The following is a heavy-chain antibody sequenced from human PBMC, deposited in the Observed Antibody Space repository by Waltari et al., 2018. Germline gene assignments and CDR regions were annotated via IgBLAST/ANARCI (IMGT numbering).Heavy chain of an antibody. CDR1: GFTFADYA. V-gene: IGHV3-49*04. D-gene: IGHD4-17*01. CDR2: IASKTFAGTT. Sequence: EVQLVDSGGGLVQPGRSLRLSCTAAGFTFADYAMGWVRQAPGEGLEWVALIASKTFAGTTRYAASVKGRFTISRDDSKSIAYLQMNSLKTEDTAVYYCSRDYGDYVGALDIWGQGTMVTVSS. CDR3: SRDYGDYVGALDI. J-gene: IGHJ3*02.